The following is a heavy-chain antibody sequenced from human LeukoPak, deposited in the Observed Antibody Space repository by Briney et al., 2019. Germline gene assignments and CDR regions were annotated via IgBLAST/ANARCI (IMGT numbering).Heavy chain of an antibody. CDR2: IYTSGST. CDR1: GGSISSYY. V-gene: IGHV4-4*07. CDR3: ARVSYDFGYGAFDI. Sequence: SETLSLTCTVSGGSISSYYWSWIRQPAGKGLEWIGRIYTSGSTNYNPSLKSRVTMSVDTSKNQFSLKLSSVTAADTAVYYYARVSYDFGYGAFDIWGQGTMVTVSS. D-gene: IGHD3/OR15-3a*01. J-gene: IGHJ3*02.